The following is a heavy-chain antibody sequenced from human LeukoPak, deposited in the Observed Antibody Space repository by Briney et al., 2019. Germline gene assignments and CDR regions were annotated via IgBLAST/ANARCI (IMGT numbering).Heavy chain of an antibody. J-gene: IGHJ4*02. V-gene: IGHV3-21*01. CDR3: AREPLAAAKIREKRYYFDY. Sequence: PGGSLRLSCAASGFTFSSYSINWVRQAPGKGLEWVSSISSSSSYIYYADSVKGRFTISRDNAKNSLYLQMNSLRAEDTAVYYCAREPLAAAKIREKRYYFDYWGQGTLVTVSS. D-gene: IGHD6-13*01. CDR2: ISSSSSYI. CDR1: GFTFSSYS.